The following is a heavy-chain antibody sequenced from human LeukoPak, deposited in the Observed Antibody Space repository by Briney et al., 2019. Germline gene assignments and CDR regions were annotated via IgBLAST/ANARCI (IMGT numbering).Heavy chain of an antibody. CDR3: ARGGIVVVPASWTGWFDP. CDR2: VYTSGST. CDR1: GGSISSGSYY. D-gene: IGHD2-2*01. V-gene: IGHV4-61*02. J-gene: IGHJ5*02. Sequence: SQTLSLTCTVSGGSISSGSYYWGWIRQPAGTGLEWIGRVYTSGSTNYNPSLKSRVTISVDTSKNQFSLKLSSVTAADTAVYYCARGGIVVVPASWTGWFDPWGQGTLVTVSS.